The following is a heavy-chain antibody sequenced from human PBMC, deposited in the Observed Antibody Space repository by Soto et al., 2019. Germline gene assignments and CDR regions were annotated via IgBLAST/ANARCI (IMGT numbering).Heavy chain of an antibody. D-gene: IGHD5-12*01. CDR1: GGSVSSGSYY. Sequence: SETLSLTCTVSGGSVSSGSYYWSWIRQPPGKGLEWIGYIYYSGSTNYNPSLKSRVTISVDTSKNQFSLKLSSVTAADTAVYYCARSSGYDWPADYWGQGTLVTAPQ. CDR3: ARSSGYDWPADY. J-gene: IGHJ4*02. V-gene: IGHV4-61*01. CDR2: IYYSGST.